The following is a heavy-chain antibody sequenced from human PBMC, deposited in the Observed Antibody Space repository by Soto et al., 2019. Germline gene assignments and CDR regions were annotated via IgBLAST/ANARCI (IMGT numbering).Heavy chain of an antibody. CDR2: INSDGSTT. J-gene: IGHJ4*02. V-gene: IGHV3-74*01. D-gene: IGHD6-6*01. CDR1: GFTFRSYW. CDR3: ASHVRFSSSGEIN. Sequence: GGSLRLSCAASGFTFRSYWMHWVRQAPGKGLVWVSRINSDGSTTNYADSVKGRFTISRDNAKSTLYLQMNSLGAEDTAVYYCASHVRFSSSGEINWGQGTMVTVYS.